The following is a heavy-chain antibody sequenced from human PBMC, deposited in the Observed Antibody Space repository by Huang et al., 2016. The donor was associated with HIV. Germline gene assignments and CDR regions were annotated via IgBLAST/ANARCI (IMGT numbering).Heavy chain of an antibody. J-gene: IGHJ4*02. CDR3: ARDRGYYGSGSYTL. V-gene: IGHV1-69*13. CDR1: GGTFSNYA. D-gene: IGHD3-10*01. Sequence: QVRLVQSGAEVKKPGSSVKVSCKASGGTFSNYAISWVRQAPGQGLEWVGGISPLFGTTHNAQKLKGRVAIVADESTRTAYMELSSLRSEDTAIYYCARDRGYYGSGSYTLWGQGTLVTVSS. CDR2: ISPLFGTT.